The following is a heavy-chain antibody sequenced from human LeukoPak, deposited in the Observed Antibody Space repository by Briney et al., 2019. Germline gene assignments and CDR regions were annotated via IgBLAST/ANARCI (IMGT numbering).Heavy chain of an antibody. V-gene: IGHV1-18*01. CDR2: SSAYNGHT. CDR1: GYTFTSYG. CDR3: ARGLEEAALHPYDF. J-gene: IGHJ4*02. D-gene: IGHD1-1*01. Sequence: ASVKVSCKASGYTFTSYGISWVRQAPGQGLEWMGWSSAYNGHTNYAQKFQGRVTMTTDTSTSTAYMELRSLRFDDSAVYYCARGLEEAALHPYDFWGQGTLVTVSS.